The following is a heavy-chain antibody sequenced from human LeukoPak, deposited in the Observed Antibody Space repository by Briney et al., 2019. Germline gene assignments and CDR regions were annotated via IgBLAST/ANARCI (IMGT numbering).Heavy chain of an antibody. Sequence: GASVKVSCKVSGYTLTELSMHWVRQAPGKGLEWMGGFDPEDGETIYAQKFQGRVTMTEDTSTDTAYMELGSLRSEDTAVYYCATGQSGYYPLGYWGQGTLVTVSS. CDR3: ATGQSGYYPLGY. V-gene: IGHV1-24*01. D-gene: IGHD3-22*01. CDR1: GYTLTELS. J-gene: IGHJ4*02. CDR2: FDPEDGET.